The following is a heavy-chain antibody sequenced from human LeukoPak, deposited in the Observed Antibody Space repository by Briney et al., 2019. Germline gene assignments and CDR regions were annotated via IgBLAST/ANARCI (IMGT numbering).Heavy chain of an antibody. D-gene: IGHD3-22*01. CDR2: IHYSGST. J-gene: IGHJ6*02. CDR1: GSSISSYY. V-gene: IGHV4-59*01. CDR3: ARVSRYSSGYVGMVV. Sequence: PPETLSLTCTVSGSSISSYYWSWVRQPPGKGLEWNGYIHYSGSTNYNPSLKSRDTISVDPSKNQFSLELSSVTAADTAVYYCARVSRYSSGYVGMVVWGQGTTVTVSS.